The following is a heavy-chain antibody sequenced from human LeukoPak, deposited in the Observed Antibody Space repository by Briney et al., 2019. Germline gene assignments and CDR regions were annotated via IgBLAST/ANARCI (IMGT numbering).Heavy chain of an antibody. CDR3: ARDYYAMGV. Sequence: SETLSLTCTVSGGSMSNYYWTWIRQPPGKGLEWIGSITYSGSTNYNPSLKSRVTMSVDKSNNQFSLRLSSVTALDTAVYYCARDYYAMGVWGQGTAVTISS. CDR1: GGSMSNYY. V-gene: IGHV4-59*01. CDR2: ITYSGST. J-gene: IGHJ6*02.